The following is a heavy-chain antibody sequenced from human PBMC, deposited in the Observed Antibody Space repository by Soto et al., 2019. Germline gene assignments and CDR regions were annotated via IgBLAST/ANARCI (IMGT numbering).Heavy chain of an antibody. CDR3: AKVSLEYYYGSSGLDFQH. CDR1: GFTFSSYA. V-gene: IGHV3-23*01. D-gene: IGHD3-22*01. J-gene: IGHJ1*01. Sequence: PGGSLRLSCAASGFTFSSYAMSWVRQAPGKGLEWVSAISGSGGSTYYADSVKGRFTISRDNSKNTLYLQMNSLRAEDTAVYYCAKVSLEYYYGSSGLDFQHWGQGTLVTAPQ. CDR2: ISGSGGST.